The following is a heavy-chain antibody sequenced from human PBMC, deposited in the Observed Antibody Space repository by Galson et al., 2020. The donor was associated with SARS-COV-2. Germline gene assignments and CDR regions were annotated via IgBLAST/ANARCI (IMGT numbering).Heavy chain of an antibody. Sequence: SETLSLTCTVSGGSVSSSSYYWAWIRQPPGKGLEWIGTIYYGGSTYYNPSLKSRVTIAVDTSKNQFSLKLSSVTAEDTAVYYCARTRGTIIVRAYWGQGVLVTVSS. V-gene: IGHV4-39*01. CDR2: IYYGGST. D-gene: IGHD3-22*01. CDR1: GGSVSSSSYY. J-gene: IGHJ4*02. CDR3: ARTRGTIIVRAY.